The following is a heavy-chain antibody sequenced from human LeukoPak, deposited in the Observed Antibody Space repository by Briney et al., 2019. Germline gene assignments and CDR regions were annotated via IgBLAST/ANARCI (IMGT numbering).Heavy chain of an antibody. J-gene: IGHJ4*02. D-gene: IGHD6-13*01. CDR1: GFTFSSYA. V-gene: IGHV3-23*01. CDR3: ARDTPYGDIAAAGTGDY. CDR2: ISGSGGST. Sequence: GGSLRLSCAASGFTFSSYAMSWVRQAPGKGLEWVSAISGSGGSTYYADSVKGRFTISRDNSKNTLYLQMNSLRAKDTAVYYCARDTPYGDIAAAGTGDYWGQGTLVTVSS.